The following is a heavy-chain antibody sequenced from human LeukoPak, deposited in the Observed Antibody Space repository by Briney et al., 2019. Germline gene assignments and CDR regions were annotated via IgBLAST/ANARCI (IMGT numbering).Heavy chain of an antibody. CDR3: ARDQMIGTFDI. CDR2: IYSGGNT. D-gene: IGHD3-16*01. Sequence: GGSLRLSCAASGLTVTNNYMSWVRQAPGKGLEWVSVIYSGGNTYYADSVKGRFTISRDNSKNTLYLQMNSLRAEDTAVYYCARDQMIGTFDIWGQGTMVTVSS. V-gene: IGHV3-66*01. CDR1: GLTVTNNY. J-gene: IGHJ3*02.